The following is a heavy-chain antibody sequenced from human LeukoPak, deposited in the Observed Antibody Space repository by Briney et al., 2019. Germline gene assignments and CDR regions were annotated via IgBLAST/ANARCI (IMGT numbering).Heavy chain of an antibody. CDR2: MNPNSGNT. J-gene: IGHJ6*02. CDR3: ATSWGPDTSAFRWGRDGMDV. V-gene: IGHV1-8*01. Sequence: ASVKVSCKASGYTFTSYDINWVRQATGQGLEWMGWMNPNSGNTGYAQKFRGRVTMTRNTSISTAYMELSSLRSEDTAVYYCATSWGPDTSAFRWGRDGMDVWGQGTTVIVS. CDR1: GYTFTSYD. D-gene: IGHD3-16*01.